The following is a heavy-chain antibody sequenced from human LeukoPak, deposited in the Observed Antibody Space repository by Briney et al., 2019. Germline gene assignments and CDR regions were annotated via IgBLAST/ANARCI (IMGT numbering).Heavy chain of an antibody. J-gene: IGHJ6*02. D-gene: IGHD3-3*01. Sequence: SETLSLTCTVSGGSISSGSYYWSWIRQPAGKGLEWIGRVYTSGSTNYNPSLKSRVTISVDTSKNQFSLKLSSVTAADTAVYYCARDGSITIFGVVTADGMDVWGQGTTVTVSS. CDR2: VYTSGST. CDR1: GGSISSGSYY. CDR3: ARDGSITIFGVVTADGMDV. V-gene: IGHV4-61*02.